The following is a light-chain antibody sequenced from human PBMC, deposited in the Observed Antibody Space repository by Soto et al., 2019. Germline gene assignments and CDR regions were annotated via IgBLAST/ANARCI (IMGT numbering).Light chain of an antibody. CDR1: QNIRSE. V-gene: IGKV1-5*03. CDR2: KAS. Sequence: DIQMTQSPSTLSASVGDRVTITCRASQNIRSELAWYQQKPGKAPKLLIYKASSLDSGVPSRFSGSGSGTEFTLTVSSLQPDDFATYYCLQYLNYPLTFGGGTKVEIK. J-gene: IGKJ4*01. CDR3: LQYLNYPLT.